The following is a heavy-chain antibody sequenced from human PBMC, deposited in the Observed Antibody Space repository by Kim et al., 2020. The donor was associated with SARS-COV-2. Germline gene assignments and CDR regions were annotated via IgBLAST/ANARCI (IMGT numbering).Heavy chain of an antibody. V-gene: IGHV1-69*13. D-gene: IGHD1-1*01. CDR3: ARDPKGTPDAFDI. Sequence: SVKVSCKASGGTFSSYAISWVRQAPGQGLEWMGGIIPIFGTANYAQKFQGRVTITADESTSTAYMELSSLRSEDTAVYYCARDPKGTPDAFDIWGQGTMVTVSS. CDR1: GGTFSSYA. J-gene: IGHJ3*02. CDR2: IIPIFGTA.